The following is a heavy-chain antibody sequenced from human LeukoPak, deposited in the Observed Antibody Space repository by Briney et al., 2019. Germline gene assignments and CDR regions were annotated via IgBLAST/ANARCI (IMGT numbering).Heavy chain of an antibody. V-gene: IGHV1-2*02. CDR1: GYTFTGYY. J-gene: IGHJ4*02. CDR2: INPNSGGT. D-gene: IGHD3-22*01. CDR3: ARAYDSSGYYLPYFDY. Sequence: ASVKVSCKASGYTFTGYYMHWVRQAPGQGLEWMGWINPNSGGTNYTQKFQGRVTMTRDTSISTAYMELGRLRSDDTAVYYCARAYDSSGYYLPYFDYCGQGTLVTVSS.